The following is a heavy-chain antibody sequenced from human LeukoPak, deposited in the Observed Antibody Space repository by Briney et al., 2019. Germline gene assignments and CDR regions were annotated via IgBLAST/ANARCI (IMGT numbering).Heavy chain of an antibody. CDR3: ARGPMVRGAYGMDV. J-gene: IGHJ6*02. CDR2: INTDGSST. Sequence: PGGSLRLSCAASGFTFSSSWMLWVRQPPGKGLLWVSRINTDGSSTSYADSVKGRFTISRDNAENTLYLQMNSLRAEDTAVYYCARGPMVRGAYGMDVWGQGTTVTVSS. CDR1: GFTFSSSW. V-gene: IGHV3-74*01. D-gene: IGHD3-10*01.